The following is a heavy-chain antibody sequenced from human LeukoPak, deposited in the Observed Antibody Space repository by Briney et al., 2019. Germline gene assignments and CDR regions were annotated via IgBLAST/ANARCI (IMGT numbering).Heavy chain of an antibody. D-gene: IGHD5-18*01. J-gene: IGHJ4*02. CDR3: ATRHEYSYPY. CDR1: GFTFSNYA. V-gene: IGHV3-64*02. CDR2: IGGNGDTS. Sequence: GGSLRLSCAASGFTFSNYAMHWVRQAPGKGLEYVSAIGGNGDTSYYADSVKGRFTISRGNSKNTVYLQMGSLRTEDMAVYYCATRHEYSYPYWGQGTLVTVSS.